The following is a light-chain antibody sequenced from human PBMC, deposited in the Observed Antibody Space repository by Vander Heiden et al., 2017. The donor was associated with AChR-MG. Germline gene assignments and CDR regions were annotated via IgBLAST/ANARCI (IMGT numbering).Light chain of an antibody. V-gene: IGKV1-39*01. J-gene: IGKJ3*01. CDR2: AAS. Sequence: DIQMPQSPSSLSASIGDSVTITCRASQSISRFLNWYQQKPGKAPKLLIYAASSLQIGVPSRFSGSGSGTDFTLTISSLQPEDFATYYCQQSYSTPLIFTFGPGTKVDFK. CDR1: QSISRF. CDR3: QQSYSTPLIFT.